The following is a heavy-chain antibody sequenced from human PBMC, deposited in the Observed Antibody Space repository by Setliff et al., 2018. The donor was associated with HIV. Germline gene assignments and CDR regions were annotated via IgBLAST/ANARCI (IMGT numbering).Heavy chain of an antibody. CDR3: ARLRGLNLEPFDY. J-gene: IGHJ4*02. V-gene: IGHV4-39*01. CDR1: GGSIEFSSYY. D-gene: IGHD1-1*01. CDR2: VYYSGST. Sequence: PSETLSLTCSVSGGSIEFSSYYWGRIRQPPGKGLEWIGSVYYSGSTYYNPSLKSRLTISVDTSTNKFSLKLSSVTAADTAVYYCARLRGLNLEPFDYWGQGTLVTVSS.